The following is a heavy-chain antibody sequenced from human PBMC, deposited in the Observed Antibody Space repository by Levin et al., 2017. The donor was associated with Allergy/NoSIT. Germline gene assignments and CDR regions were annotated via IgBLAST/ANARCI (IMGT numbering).Heavy chain of an antibody. CDR1: GFTFSSYE. Sequence: LSLTCAASGFTFSSYEMNWVRQAPGKGLEWVSYISSSGSTTYYADSVKGRFTISRDNAKNSLYLQMNSLRAEDTAVYHCARESQYSSGRYDYWGQGTLVTVTS. CDR2: ISSSGSTT. D-gene: IGHD6-19*01. V-gene: IGHV3-48*03. CDR3: ARESQYSSGRYDY. J-gene: IGHJ4*02.